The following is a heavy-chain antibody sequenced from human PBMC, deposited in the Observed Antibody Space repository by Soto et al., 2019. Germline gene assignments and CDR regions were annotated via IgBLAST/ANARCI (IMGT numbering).Heavy chain of an antibody. V-gene: IGHV4-34*01. J-gene: IGHJ4*01. CDR1: GGSFSGYY. CDR2: INHSGST. CDR3: ARVARVAARKYFDY. D-gene: IGHD6-6*01. Sequence: SETLSLTCAVYGGSFSGYYWSWIRQPPGKGLEWIGEINHSGSTNYNPSLKSRVTISVDTSKNQFSLKLSSVTAADTAVYYCARVARVAARKYFDYWGQEPWSPSPQ.